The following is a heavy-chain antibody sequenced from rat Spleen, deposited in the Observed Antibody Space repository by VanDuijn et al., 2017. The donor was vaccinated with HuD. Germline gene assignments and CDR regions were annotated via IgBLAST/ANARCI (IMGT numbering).Heavy chain of an antibody. Sequence: QVQLKESGPGLVQPSQTLSLTCTVSGFSLTSYTVSWVRQPPGKGLEWIAVISSGGSTYYNSALKSRLSISRDTSKSQVFLKMNSLQTEDTAMYFCARYDYWGQGVMVTVSS. V-gene: IGHV2-6*01. J-gene: IGHJ2*01. CDR1: GFSLTSYT. CDR2: ISSGGST. CDR3: ARYDY.